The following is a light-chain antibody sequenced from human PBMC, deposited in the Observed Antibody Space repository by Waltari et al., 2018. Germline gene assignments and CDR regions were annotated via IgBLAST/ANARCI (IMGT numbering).Light chain of an antibody. V-gene: IGKV4-1*01. Sequence: DIVMTQSPDSLAVSLGERATINCKSSQSVLYRSNNKKYLAWYQEKPGQPPKLLIYWASARESGVPDRFSGSGSGTDFTLTISSLQAEDVAVYYCQQYFTTPVWTFGPGTRVEIK. CDR1: QSVLYRSNNKKY. CDR2: WAS. J-gene: IGKJ1*01. CDR3: QQYFTTPVWT.